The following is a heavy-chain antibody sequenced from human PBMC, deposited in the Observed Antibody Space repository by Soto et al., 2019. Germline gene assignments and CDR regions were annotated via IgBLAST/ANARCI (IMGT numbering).Heavy chain of an antibody. Sequence: ASVKVSCKVSGYTLTELSMHWVRQAPGKGLEWMGGFDPEDGETIYAQKFQGRVTMTEDTSTDTAYMELSSLRSEDTAVYYCATAPRNYECGSGPYHYYGMDVWCQGITVTVSS. CDR1: GYTLTELS. J-gene: IGHJ6*02. CDR3: ATAPRNYECGSGPYHYYGMDV. D-gene: IGHD3-3*01. V-gene: IGHV1-24*01. CDR2: FDPEDGET.